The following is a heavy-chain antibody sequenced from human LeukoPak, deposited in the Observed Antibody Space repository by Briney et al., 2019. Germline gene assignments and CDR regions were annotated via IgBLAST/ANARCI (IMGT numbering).Heavy chain of an antibody. CDR3: ARDVDYHVTSECFDY. J-gene: IGHJ4*02. V-gene: IGHV3-74*03. CDR1: GFTFSSYW. D-gene: IGHD3-22*01. CDR2: INSDGSST. Sequence: GGSLRLSCAASGFTFSSYWMHWARQAPGKGLVWVSRINSDGSSTTYADSVKSRFTIARDNAKNTLYLQMNSLRPEDTAVYYCARDVDYHVTSECFDYWGQGTLVTVSS.